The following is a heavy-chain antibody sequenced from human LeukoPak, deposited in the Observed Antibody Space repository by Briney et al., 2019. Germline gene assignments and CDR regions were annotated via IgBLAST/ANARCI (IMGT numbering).Heavy chain of an antibody. V-gene: IGHV1-2*02. J-gene: IGHJ5*02. CDR3: ATNILVRDIINWFDP. D-gene: IGHD3-10*01. Sequence: ASVKVSCKASGYTFTGYYTHWVRQAPGQGLEWMGWIKPNSGGTRSAQKFQGRVTMTRDTSISTAYMELSSLRYDDTAVYYCATNILVRDIINWFDPWGQGTLVTVSS. CDR2: IKPNSGGT. CDR1: GYTFTGYY.